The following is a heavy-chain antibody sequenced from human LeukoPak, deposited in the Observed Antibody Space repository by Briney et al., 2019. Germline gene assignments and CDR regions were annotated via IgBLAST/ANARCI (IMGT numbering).Heavy chain of an antibody. CDR3: ARGITMVRGVISYYYYYYMDV. CDR1: GGSISSYY. CDR2: IYYSGST. V-gene: IGHV4-39*01. D-gene: IGHD3-10*01. Sequence: PSETLSLTCTVSGGSISSYYWSWIRQPPGKGLEWIGSIYYSGSTYYNPSLKSRVTISVDTSKNQFSLKLSSVTAADTAVYYCARGITMVRGVISYYYYYYMDVWGKGTTVTISS. J-gene: IGHJ6*03.